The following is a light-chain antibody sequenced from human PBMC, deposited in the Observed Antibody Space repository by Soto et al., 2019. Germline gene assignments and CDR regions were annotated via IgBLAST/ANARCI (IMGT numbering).Light chain of an antibody. CDR2: GTS. Sequence: EIVMTQSPATLSVSPGERATLSCRASHGFSTNLAWYQQKPGQAPRLLIYGTSTRATGIPARFSGSGSGTEFTLTISSLQSEDVATYYCQQYENSPSTFGLGTRLEIK. CDR3: QQYENSPST. CDR1: HGFSTN. J-gene: IGKJ5*01. V-gene: IGKV3-15*01.